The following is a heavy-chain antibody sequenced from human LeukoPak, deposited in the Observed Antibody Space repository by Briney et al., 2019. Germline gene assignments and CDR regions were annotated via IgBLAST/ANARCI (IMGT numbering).Heavy chain of an antibody. Sequence: GGSLRLSCAASGFTFSSYGMHWVRQAPGKGLEWVANINQDGSEKYYVDSVKGRFTISRDNAKNSLYLQMNSLRAEDTAVYYCARDHAFSYYYYYMDVWGKGTTVTVSS. CDR3: ARDHAFSYYYYYMDV. V-gene: IGHV3-7*01. CDR2: INQDGSEK. J-gene: IGHJ6*03. CDR1: GFTFSSYG. D-gene: IGHD3-3*01.